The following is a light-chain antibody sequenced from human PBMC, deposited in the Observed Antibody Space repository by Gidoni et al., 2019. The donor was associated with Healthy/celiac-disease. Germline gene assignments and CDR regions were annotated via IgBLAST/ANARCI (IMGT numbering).Light chain of an antibody. Sequence: DIQMTQSPSSLSASVGDRVTITCRASQSISSYLNWYQQKPGKAPKLMIYAASSLQSGVPSRFIGSGSGTDFTLTISSLQPEDFATYYCQQSYSTLRGTFGPGTKVDIK. CDR1: QSISSY. J-gene: IGKJ3*01. CDR2: AAS. V-gene: IGKV1-39*01. CDR3: QQSYSTLRGT.